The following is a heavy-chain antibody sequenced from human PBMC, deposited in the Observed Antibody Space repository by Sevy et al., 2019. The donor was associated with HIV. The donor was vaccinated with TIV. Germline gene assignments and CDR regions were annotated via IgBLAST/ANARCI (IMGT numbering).Heavy chain of an antibody. D-gene: IGHD7-27*01. J-gene: IGHJ4*02. CDR1: GFTFRTFA. Sequence: GGSLSLSCAASGFTFRTFAMSWVRQAPGKGLQWVSSISDTGTSTYYADSVEGRFTLSRDNSKKTLYLQMNSLRAEDTALYYCAKYAGDFPHFDYWGQGTLVTVSS. CDR2: ISDTGTST. V-gene: IGHV3-23*01. CDR3: AKYAGDFPHFDY.